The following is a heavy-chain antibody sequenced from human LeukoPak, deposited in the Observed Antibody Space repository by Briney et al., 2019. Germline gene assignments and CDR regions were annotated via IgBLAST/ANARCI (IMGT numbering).Heavy chain of an antibody. CDR2: IYYSGST. J-gene: IGHJ4*02. CDR1: GGSISSYY. D-gene: IGHD3-22*01. V-gene: IGHV4-59*01. CDR3: ARVAYYYDSSGYYPVLFDY. Sequence: SETLSLTCTVSGGSISSYYWSWIRQPPGKGLEWIGYIYYSGSTNYNPSLKSRVTISVDTSKNQFSLKLSSVTAADTAVYYCARVAYYYDSSGYYPVLFDYWGQGTLVTVSS.